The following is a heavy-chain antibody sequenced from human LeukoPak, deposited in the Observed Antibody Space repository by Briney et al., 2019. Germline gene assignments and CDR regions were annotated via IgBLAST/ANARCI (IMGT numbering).Heavy chain of an antibody. V-gene: IGHV4-31*03. CDR3: ARVIGYDQLDY. J-gene: IGHJ4*02. D-gene: IGHD5-12*01. CDR2: IHYSGST. Sequence: SQTLSLTCSVSGGSISSGDYYWSWIRQHPGKGLEWIGYIHYSGSTYYNPPLKSRVSISVSTSKNRFSLQLSSVTAADTAVYYCARVIGYDQLDYWGQGTLVTVSS. CDR1: GGSISSGDYY.